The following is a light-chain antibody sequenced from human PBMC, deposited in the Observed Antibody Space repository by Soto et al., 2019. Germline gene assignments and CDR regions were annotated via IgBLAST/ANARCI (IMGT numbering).Light chain of an antibody. CDR2: DVS. J-gene: IGLJ1*01. V-gene: IGLV2-14*01. CDR3: SSYTSSSTLPYV. CDR1: SSDVGGYNY. Sequence: QSVLTQPASVSGSPGQSITISCTGTSSDVGGYNYVSWYQQHPGKAPKLMIYDVSNRPSGVSNRFSGSKSGNTASLTISGLQAEDEADYYCSSYTSSSTLPYVFGTGTKLTV.